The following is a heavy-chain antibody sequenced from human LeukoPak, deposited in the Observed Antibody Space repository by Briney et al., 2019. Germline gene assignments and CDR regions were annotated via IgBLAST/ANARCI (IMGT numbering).Heavy chain of an antibody. V-gene: IGHV1-8*01. CDR3: ARKVVVTGYYYYYYMDV. CDR1: GYTFTSYK. CDR2: MNPNSGNT. Sequence: GASVKVSCKASGYTFTSYKINWVRQATGQGLEWMGWMNPNSGNTGYAQKFQGRVTMTRNTSISTAYMELSSLRSEDTAVYYCARKVVVTGYYYYYYMDVWGKGTTVTVSS. J-gene: IGHJ6*03. D-gene: IGHD3-22*01.